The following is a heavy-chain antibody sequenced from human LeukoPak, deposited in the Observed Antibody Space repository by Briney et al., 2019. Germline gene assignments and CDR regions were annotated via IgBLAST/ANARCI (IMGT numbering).Heavy chain of an antibody. CDR3: AKDDAWLRFGE. CDR1: GFTFSNHG. CDR2: ISPSGDIT. D-gene: IGHD3-10*01. J-gene: IGHJ4*02. Sequence: RSGGSLRLSCAASGFTFSNHGMNWVRQAPGKGLECVSGISPSGDITYYADSVKGRFSISRDNSKNTLYLEVISLTAEGTAVYYCAKDDAWLRFGEWSQGTLVTVSS. V-gene: IGHV3-23*01.